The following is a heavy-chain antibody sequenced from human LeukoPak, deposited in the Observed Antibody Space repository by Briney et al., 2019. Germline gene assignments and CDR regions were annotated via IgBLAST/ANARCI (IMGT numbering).Heavy chain of an antibody. CDR3: ATGRSCTTCYLPDY. CDR1: GFTFSSYW. Sequence: PGGSLRLACAASGFTFSSYWMSWVRQAPGKGLEWVANINQDGGEKYYVDSVKGRFTISRDNAKNSLYLQMNSLRAEDTAAYHCATGRSCTTCYLPDYWGQGTLVTVSS. D-gene: IGHD2-2*01. J-gene: IGHJ4*02. V-gene: IGHV3-7*01. CDR2: INQDGGEK.